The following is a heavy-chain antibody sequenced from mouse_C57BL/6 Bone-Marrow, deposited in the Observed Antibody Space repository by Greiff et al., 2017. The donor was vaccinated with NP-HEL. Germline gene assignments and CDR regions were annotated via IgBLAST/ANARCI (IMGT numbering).Heavy chain of an antibody. Sequence: QVQLKESGPELVKPGASVKISCKASGYTFTDYYINWVKQRPGQGLEWIGWIFPGSGSPYYNEKFKGKATLTVDKPSSTAYMLLSSLTSEDSAVYFCARRDPLPPYAMDYWGQGTSVTVSS. J-gene: IGHJ4*01. CDR3: ARRDPLPPYAMDY. V-gene: IGHV1-75*01. CDR2: IFPGSGSP. CDR1: GYTFTDYY. D-gene: IGHD2-10*01.